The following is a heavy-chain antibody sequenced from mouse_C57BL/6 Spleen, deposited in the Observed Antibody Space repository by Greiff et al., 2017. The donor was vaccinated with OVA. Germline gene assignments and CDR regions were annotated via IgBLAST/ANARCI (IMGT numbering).Heavy chain of an antibody. Sequence: EVQLQQSGPELVKPGDSVKISCKASGYSFTGYFMNWVMQSHGKSLEWIGRINPYNGDTFYNQKFKGKATLTVDKSSSTAHMELRSLTSEDSAVYYCARGSSSYGYFDYWGQGTTLTVSS. D-gene: IGHD1-1*01. V-gene: IGHV1-20*01. J-gene: IGHJ2*01. CDR2: INPYNGDT. CDR3: ARGSSSYGYFDY. CDR1: GYSFTGYF.